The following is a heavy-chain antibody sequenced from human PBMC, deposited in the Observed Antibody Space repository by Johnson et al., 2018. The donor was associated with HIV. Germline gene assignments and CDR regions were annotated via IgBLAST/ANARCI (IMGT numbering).Heavy chain of an antibody. CDR2: IRYGGST. J-gene: IGHJ3*02. D-gene: IGHD5-18*01. Sequence: QVQLVESGGGVVQPGRSLRLSCAASGFTFSSYAMHWVRQAPGTGLEWVAVIRYGGSTGYADSVKGRFTISRDNARNSLYLQMNSLRAEDTAVYYCARGAGYSYGPPYAFDIWGRGTRVTVSS. CDR1: GFTFSSYA. CDR3: ARGAGYSYGPPYAFDI. V-gene: IGHV3-33*08.